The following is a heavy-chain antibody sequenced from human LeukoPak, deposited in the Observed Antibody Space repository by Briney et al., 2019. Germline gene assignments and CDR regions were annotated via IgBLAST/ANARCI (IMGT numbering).Heavy chain of an antibody. CDR1: GFTVSSNY. CDR2: IYSGGST. V-gene: IGHV3-53*01. CDR3: ARGPVGYGSGSYSLDY. Sequence: GGSLRLSCAASGFTVSSNYMSWVRQAPGKGLEWVSVIYSGGSTYYADSVKGRFTISRDNSKNTLYLQMNSLRAEDTAVYYCARGPVGYGSGSYSLDYWGQGTLVTVSS. J-gene: IGHJ4*02. D-gene: IGHD3-10*01.